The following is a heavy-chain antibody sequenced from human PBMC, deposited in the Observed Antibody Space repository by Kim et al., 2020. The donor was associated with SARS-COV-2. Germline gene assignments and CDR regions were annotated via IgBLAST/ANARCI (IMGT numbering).Heavy chain of an antibody. V-gene: IGHV3-30*18. D-gene: IGHD2-8*01. J-gene: IGHJ4*02. CDR3: AKGGVDDPYYFDY. CDR1: GFTFSSYG. Sequence: GGSLRLSCAASGFTFSSYGMHWVRQAPGKGLEWVAVISYDGSNKYYADSVKGRFTISRDNSKNTLYLQMNSLRDEDTAVYYCAKGGVDDPYYFDYWGQGTLVTVSS. CDR2: ISYDGSNK.